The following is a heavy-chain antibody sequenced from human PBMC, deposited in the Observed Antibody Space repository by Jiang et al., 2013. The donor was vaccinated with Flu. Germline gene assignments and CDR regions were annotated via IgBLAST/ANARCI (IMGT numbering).Heavy chain of an antibody. Sequence: AASGFTFSSYAMSWVRQAPGKGLEWVSAISGSGGSTYYADSVKGRFTISRDNSKNTLYLQMNSLRAEDTAVYYCAKGNFYGDYPVYYYGMDVWGQGTTVTVSS. CDR3: AKGNFYGDYPVYYYGMDV. CDR2: ISGSGGST. CDR1: GFTFSSYA. D-gene: IGHD4-17*01. V-gene: IGHV3-23*01. J-gene: IGHJ6*02.